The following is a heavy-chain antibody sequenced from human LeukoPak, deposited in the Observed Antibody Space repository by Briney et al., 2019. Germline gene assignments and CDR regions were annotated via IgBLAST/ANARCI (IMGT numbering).Heavy chain of an antibody. CDR3: ARGMSSGYDFDY. CDR1: GFTFSSDW. CDR2: IKQDGSEK. J-gene: IGHJ4*02. D-gene: IGHD5-12*01. Sequence: GGSLRLSCAASGFTFSSDWMTWVRQAPRKGREWVANIKQDGSEKYYVDSVKGRFTISRDDAKNSLYLQMNSLRAEDTAVYYCARGMSSGYDFDYWGQGTLVTVSS. V-gene: IGHV3-7*01.